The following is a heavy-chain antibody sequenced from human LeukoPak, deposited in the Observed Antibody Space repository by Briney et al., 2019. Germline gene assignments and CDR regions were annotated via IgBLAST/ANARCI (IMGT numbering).Heavy chain of an antibody. D-gene: IGHD4-23*01. J-gene: IGHJ4*02. CDR1: GGSISSSSYY. CDR2: IYYSGST. Sequence: PSETLSLTCTVSGGSISSSSYYWGWIRQPPGKGLEWIGSIYYSGSTYYNPSLKSRVTISVDKSKNQFSLKLSSVTAADTAVYYCARTGTVVTGSDFDYWGQGTLVTVSS. CDR3: ARTGTVVTGSDFDY. V-gene: IGHV4-39*07.